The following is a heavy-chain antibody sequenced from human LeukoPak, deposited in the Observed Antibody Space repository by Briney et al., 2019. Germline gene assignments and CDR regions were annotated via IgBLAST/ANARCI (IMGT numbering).Heavy chain of an antibody. CDR2: IYYSGST. D-gene: IGHD4/OR15-4a*01. Sequence: SSETLSLTCTVSGVSISSSSYYWGWIRQPPGKGLEWIGSIYYSGSTYYNPSLKSRVTISVDTSKNQFSLKLSSVTAADTAVYYCVRVAYGALDYWGQGTLVTVSS. CDR3: VRVAYGALDY. CDR1: GVSISSSSYY. V-gene: IGHV4-39*07. J-gene: IGHJ4*02.